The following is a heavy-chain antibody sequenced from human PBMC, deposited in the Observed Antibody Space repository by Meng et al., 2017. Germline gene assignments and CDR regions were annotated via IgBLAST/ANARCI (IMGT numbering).Heavy chain of an antibody. J-gene: IGHJ1*01. V-gene: IGHV4-39*07. CDR3: ARDGIAAAGTGRSYFQH. Sequence: QMHTRGSGPGLVKPPETLSLTCTVSGGSISSSSYYWGWIRQPPGKGLEWIGSIYYSGSTYYNPSLKSRVTISVDTSKNQFSLKLSSVTAADTAVYYCARDGIAAAGTGRSYFQHWGQGTLVTVSS. D-gene: IGHD6-13*01. CDR1: GGSISSSSYY. CDR2: IYYSGST.